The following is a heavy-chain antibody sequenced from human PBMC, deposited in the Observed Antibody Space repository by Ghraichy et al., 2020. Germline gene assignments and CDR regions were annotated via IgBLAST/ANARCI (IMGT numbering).Heavy chain of an antibody. J-gene: IGHJ4*02. CDR1: GGSISSSSYY. V-gene: IGHV4-39*01. D-gene: IGHD2-21*02. CDR3: ARPLHHIVVVTAIPDYFDY. Sequence: SETLSLTCTVSGGSISSSSYYWGWIRQPPGKGLEWIGGIYYSGSTYYNPSLKSRVTISVDTSKNQFSLKLSSVTAADTAVYYCARPLHHIVVVTAIPDYFDYWGQGTLVTVSS. CDR2: IYYSGST.